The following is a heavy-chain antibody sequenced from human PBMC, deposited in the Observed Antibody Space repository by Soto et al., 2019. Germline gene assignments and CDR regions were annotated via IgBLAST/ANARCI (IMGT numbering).Heavy chain of an antibody. CDR2: IYYNGDT. Sequence: QVQLQESGPGLVKPSQTLSLTCTVSDGSISTGDYYWKWVRQHPGKGLEWIGYIYYNGDTYFNPSLWSRVTMLVDTSTNRFSLNLRSVSAADTAVYYCAKLHYVRTGYGMDVWGQGPAVTVSS. CDR1: DGSISTGDYY. D-gene: IGHD3-10*02. CDR3: AKLHYVRTGYGMDV. J-gene: IGHJ6*02. V-gene: IGHV4-31*03.